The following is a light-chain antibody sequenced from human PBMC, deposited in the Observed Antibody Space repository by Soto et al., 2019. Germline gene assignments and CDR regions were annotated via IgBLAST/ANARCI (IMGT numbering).Light chain of an antibody. CDR2: GAS. Sequence: EIVMTQSPATLSVSPGERATLSCTASQSVSSNLAWYQQKPGQAPRLLIYGASTRATGIPARFSGSGSGTEFTLTISSLQSEDFAVYYCQQYGSSPPTFGQGTKVDIK. CDR3: QQYGSSPPT. CDR1: QSVSSN. J-gene: IGKJ1*01. V-gene: IGKV3-15*01.